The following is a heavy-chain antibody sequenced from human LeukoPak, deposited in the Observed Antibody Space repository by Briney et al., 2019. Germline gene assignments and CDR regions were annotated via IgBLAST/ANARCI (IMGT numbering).Heavy chain of an antibody. Sequence: ASVTVSCTASGYTFTSYGISWVRQAPGQGLEWMGWFSTYNGNTNYAQKLQGRVTMTTDTSTSTAYMEMKSLRSDDTAVYYCARSIVGGSIDWGQGTLVTVSS. D-gene: IGHD1-26*01. CDR3: ARSIVGGSID. V-gene: IGHV1-18*01. CDR2: FSTYNGNT. CDR1: GYTFTSYG. J-gene: IGHJ4*02.